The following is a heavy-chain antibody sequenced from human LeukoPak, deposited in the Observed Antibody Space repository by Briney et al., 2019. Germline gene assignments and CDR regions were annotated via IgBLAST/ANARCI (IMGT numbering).Heavy chain of an antibody. CDR2: IYYSGST. J-gene: IGHJ4*02. V-gene: IGHV4-31*03. D-gene: IGHD1-7*01. CDR3: ARGSNWNYGPPFDY. Sequence: SETLSLTCTVSGGSISSGGYYWSWILQHPGKGLEWIGYIYYSGSTYYNPSLRSRVTISIDTSKNQFSLKLTSVTAADTAVYYCARGSNWNYGPPFDYWGQGTLVTVSS. CDR1: GGSISSGGYY.